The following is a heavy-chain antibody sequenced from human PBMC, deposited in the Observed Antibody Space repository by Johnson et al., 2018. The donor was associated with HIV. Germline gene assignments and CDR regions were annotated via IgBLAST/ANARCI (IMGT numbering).Heavy chain of an antibody. CDR3: ARDYQDSRIDAFDI. CDR1: GFTFSSYA. J-gene: IGHJ3*02. V-gene: IGHV3-30*04. D-gene: IGHD6-13*01. CDR2: ISSDGSNK. Sequence: QVQVVESGGGVVQPGRSLRLSCAASGFTFSSYAMHWVRQAPGKGLEWVAVISSDGSNKYYADSVKGRFTISRDNSKNTLYLQMNSLRAEDTAVYYCARDYQDSRIDAFDIWGQGTMVTVSS.